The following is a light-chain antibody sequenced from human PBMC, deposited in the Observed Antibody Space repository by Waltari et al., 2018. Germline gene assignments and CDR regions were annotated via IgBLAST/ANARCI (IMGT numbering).Light chain of an antibody. Sequence: QSALTPSPSASGSPGQSVTLSCPGITSDVGDYNYVSWYQQNPGKAPKVMIYEVSKRPSGVPDRFSGSKSGNTASLTVSGLQAEDEADYYCSSYAGSNNFVVFGGGTKLTVL. V-gene: IGLV2-8*01. CDR1: TSDVGDYNY. CDR2: EVS. J-gene: IGLJ2*01. CDR3: SSYAGSNNFVV.